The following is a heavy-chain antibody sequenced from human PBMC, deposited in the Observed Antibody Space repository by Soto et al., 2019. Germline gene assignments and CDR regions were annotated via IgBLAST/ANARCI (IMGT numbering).Heavy chain of an antibody. J-gene: IGHJ4*02. V-gene: IGHV3-23*01. CDR1: GFTFSSYA. CDR3: AKRATGTYFDY. D-gene: IGHD1-1*01. Sequence: EVQLLESGGGLVQPGGSLRLSCAASGFTFSSYAMNWVRQAPGKGLEWVSVISGSGGSTYYADSVKGGFTISRDNSKNTLDLQMNSRRAEDTAVYYCAKRATGTYFDYWGQGTLVTVSS. CDR2: ISGSGGST.